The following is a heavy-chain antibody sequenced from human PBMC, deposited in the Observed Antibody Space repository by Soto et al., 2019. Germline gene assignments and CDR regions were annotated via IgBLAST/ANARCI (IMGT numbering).Heavy chain of an antibody. Sequence: QPGGSLRLSCAASGLTLSRYWMHWVRQAPGKGLMWVSKISNDETNVITAYADSVKGRFTISRDDAKNTLYLQMNSVRPEDTALYYCASLSAPVDFWGQGAQVTVSS. D-gene: IGHD6-25*01. V-gene: IGHV3-74*03. CDR3: ASLSAPVDF. CDR2: ISNDETNVIT. J-gene: IGHJ4*02. CDR1: GLTLSRYW.